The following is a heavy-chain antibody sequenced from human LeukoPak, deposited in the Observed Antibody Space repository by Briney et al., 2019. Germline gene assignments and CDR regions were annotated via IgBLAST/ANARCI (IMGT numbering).Heavy chain of an antibody. D-gene: IGHD3-10*01. CDR2: IKEDGTVK. Sequence: GGSLRLSCAASGFTFSRYWMSWVRQAPGKGLEWVANIKEDGTVKYYVESVKGRFTISRDNAKNSLYLQMNSLRAADTAVYYCAASITMFDYWGQGTLVTVSS. CDR1: GFTFSRYW. J-gene: IGHJ4*02. V-gene: IGHV3-7*02. CDR3: AASITMFDY.